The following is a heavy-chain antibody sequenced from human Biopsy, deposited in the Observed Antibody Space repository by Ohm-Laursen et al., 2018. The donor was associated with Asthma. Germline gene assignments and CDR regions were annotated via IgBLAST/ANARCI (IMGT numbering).Heavy chain of an antibody. D-gene: IGHD3-9*01. V-gene: IGHV4-30-2*01. J-gene: IGHJ6*02. CDR2: LFHSGHT. CDR1: GASINSGGFS. CDR3: ARMNTLIQAANYFSYAMDV. Sequence: TLSLTCAVSGASINSGGFSWNWVPQPPGKGLELIAYLFHSGHTHSNPSLKSRVTISVDRSQRQFSLKVNSVTAADTAVYYCARMNTLIQAANYFSYAMDVWGQGTTVTVSS.